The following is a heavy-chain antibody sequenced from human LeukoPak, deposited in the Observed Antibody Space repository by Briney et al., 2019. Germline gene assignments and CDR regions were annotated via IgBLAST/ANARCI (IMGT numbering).Heavy chain of an antibody. J-gene: IGHJ4*02. CDR2: VSGRGGST. V-gene: IGHV3-23*01. CDR3: AKPAKTDYVDY. D-gene: IGHD4/OR15-4a*01. CDR1: GFSFSNYA. Sequence: GGTLRLSCAASGFSFSNYAMSWVRQAPGKGLEWVSAVSGRGGSTYYTDSVKGRFTISRDNSKNTLYLQMNSLRAEDTAVYYCAKPAKTDYVDYWGQGTLVTVSS.